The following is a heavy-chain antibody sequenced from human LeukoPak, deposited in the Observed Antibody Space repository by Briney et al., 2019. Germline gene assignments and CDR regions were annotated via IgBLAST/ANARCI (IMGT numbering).Heavy chain of an antibody. V-gene: IGHV3-15*01. CDR3: ASDWSLFNH. D-gene: IGHD3-9*01. J-gene: IGHJ4*02. CDR1: GFTFSTYA. CDR2: IKNKADGGTT. Sequence: GGSLRLSCAASGFTFSTYAMSWVRQAPGKGLEWVGRIKNKADGGTTDYAAPVKGRFTISRDDSKTTLYLQMNSLKTEDTAVYYCASDWSLFNHWGQGTLVTVSS.